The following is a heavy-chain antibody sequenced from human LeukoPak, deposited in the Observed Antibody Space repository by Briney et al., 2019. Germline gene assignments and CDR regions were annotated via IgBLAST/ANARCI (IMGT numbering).Heavy chain of an antibody. Sequence: GGSLRLSCAASGFTFSDYYMSWIRQAPGKGLEWVSYISSSGSTIYYADSVKGRFTISRDNAKNSLYLQMNSLRAEDTAVYYCAREPYCGGDCYSEDRYYYYYGMDVWGQGTRSPSP. CDR2: ISSSGSTI. CDR3: AREPYCGGDCYSEDRYYYYYGMDV. CDR1: GFTFSDYY. V-gene: IGHV3-11*01. D-gene: IGHD2-21*02. J-gene: IGHJ6*02.